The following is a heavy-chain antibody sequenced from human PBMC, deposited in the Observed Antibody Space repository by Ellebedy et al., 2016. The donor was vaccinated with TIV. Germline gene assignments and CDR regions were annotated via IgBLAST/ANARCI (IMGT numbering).Heavy chain of an antibody. Sequence: GESLKISCAASGFTFSAYGLHWVRQAAGKGLEWVAVIWRYGSREIYADSVKVRFTISRDNSKNTVFLQMNSLRAEDTAVYYCARESDLGSIGAGFDYWGQGDLVTVSS. CDR1: GFTFSAYG. V-gene: IGHV3-33*01. CDR2: IWRYGSRE. J-gene: IGHJ4*02. CDR3: ARESDLGSIGAGFDY. D-gene: IGHD3-3*01.